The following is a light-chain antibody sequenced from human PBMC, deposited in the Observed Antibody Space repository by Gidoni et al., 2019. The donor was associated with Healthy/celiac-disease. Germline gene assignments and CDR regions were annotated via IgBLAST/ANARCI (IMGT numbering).Light chain of an antibody. CDR3: QQSYSTPRT. CDR1: QSISSY. J-gene: IGKJ4*01. Sequence: DLQITQSPSSLSASVGDRVTLTCRASQSISSYLNWYQQKPGKAPKLLIYAASSLQRGVPSRFSGSGSGTDFTLTISSLQPEDFATYYCQQSYSTPRTFGGGTRVEIK. CDR2: AAS. V-gene: IGKV1-39*01.